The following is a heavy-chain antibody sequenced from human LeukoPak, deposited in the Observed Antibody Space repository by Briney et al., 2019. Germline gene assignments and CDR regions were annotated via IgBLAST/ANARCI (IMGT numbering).Heavy chain of an antibody. D-gene: IGHD6-13*01. CDR2: INPNSGGT. V-gene: IGHV1-2*02. CDR1: GYTFTGYY. CDR3: AFGIAAAGSTDY. Sequence: ASVKVSCKASGYTFTGYYMHWVRQAPGQGLEWMGWINPNSGGTNYAQKFQGRVTMTRDTSISTAYMELSRLRSDVTAVYYCAFGIAAAGSTDYWGQGTLVTVSS. J-gene: IGHJ4*02.